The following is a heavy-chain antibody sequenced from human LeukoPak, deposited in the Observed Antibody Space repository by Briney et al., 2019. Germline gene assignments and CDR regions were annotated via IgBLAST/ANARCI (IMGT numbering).Heavy chain of an antibody. V-gene: IGHV4-59*01. CDR3: AGYPSGEWDRFDP. Sequence: SETLSLTCTVSGGSICSDYWSWIRHPPGAGLEWIGYIYYSASINYNPSLKSRVTISVDTTKNQFSLKLSSVTAADSAVYYCAGYPSGEWDRFDPWGQGTLVTVAS. J-gene: IGHJ5*02. CDR2: IYYSASI. CDR1: GGSICSDY. D-gene: IGHD3-16*01.